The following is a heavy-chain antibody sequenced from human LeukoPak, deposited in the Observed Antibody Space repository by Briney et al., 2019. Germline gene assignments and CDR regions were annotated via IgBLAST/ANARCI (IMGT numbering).Heavy chain of an antibody. CDR2: IYDSEST. Sequence: SETLSLTCTVSGGSISSGDYYWSWIRQPPGKGLEWIGYIYDSESTNYNPSLKSRVIISVDRSKNQLSLKLTSVTAADTAVYYCAGGVTATPVDYWGQGTLVTVSS. CDR3: AGGVTATPVDY. V-gene: IGHV4-61*08. J-gene: IGHJ4*02. CDR1: GGSISSGDYY. D-gene: IGHD2-15*01.